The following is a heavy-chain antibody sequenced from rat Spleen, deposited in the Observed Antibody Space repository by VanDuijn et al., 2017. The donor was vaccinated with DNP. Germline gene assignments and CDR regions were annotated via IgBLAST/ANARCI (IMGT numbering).Heavy chain of an antibody. CDR1: GFTFSDYA. D-gene: IGHD1-12*01. CDR3: ARHRTIMPYYYAMDA. V-gene: IGHV5-17*01. J-gene: IGHJ4*01. Sequence: EVQLAESGGGLVQPGNSLKLSCTASGFTFSDYAMAWVRQSPKKGLEWVATIIYDGSSIYYRDSVKGRFTISRDNGKSTLYLQVNSLRSEDTATYYCARHRTIMPYYYAMDAWGQGASVTVSS. CDR2: IIYDGSSI.